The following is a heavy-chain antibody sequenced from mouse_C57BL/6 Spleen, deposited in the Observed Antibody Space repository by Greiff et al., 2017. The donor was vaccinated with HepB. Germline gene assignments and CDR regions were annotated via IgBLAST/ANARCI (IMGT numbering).Heavy chain of an antibody. CDR1: GYTFTSYW. J-gene: IGHJ3*01. CDR2: IDPSDSYT. D-gene: IGHD1-1*01. V-gene: IGHV1-59*01. Sequence: QVQLQQPGAELVRPGTSVKLSCKASGYTFTSYWMHWVKQRPGQGLEWIGVIDPSDSYTNYNQKFKGKATLTVDTSSSTAYMQLSSLTSEVSAVYYCAREGGTVVAPAYWGQGTLVTVSA. CDR3: AREGGTVVAPAY.